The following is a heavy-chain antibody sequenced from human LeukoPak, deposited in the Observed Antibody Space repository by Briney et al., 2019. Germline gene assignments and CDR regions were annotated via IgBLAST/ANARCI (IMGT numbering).Heavy chain of an antibody. J-gene: IGHJ4*02. CDR3: ARDPDIGTTDY. Sequence: GGSLRLSCAASGFTFSTYWMSWVRQAPGKGLEWVANIYEDGGEEYYVDSVKGRFTISRDNARNSLYLQMNSLRAEDTAVYYCARDPDIGTTDYWGQGTLVTVSS. CDR1: GFTFSTYW. V-gene: IGHV3-7*01. D-gene: IGHD1-7*01. CDR2: IYEDGGEE.